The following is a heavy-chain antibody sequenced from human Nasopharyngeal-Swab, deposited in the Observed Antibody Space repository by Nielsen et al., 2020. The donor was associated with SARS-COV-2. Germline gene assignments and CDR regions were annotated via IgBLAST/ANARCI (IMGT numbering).Heavy chain of an antibody. V-gene: IGHV1-58*01. Sequence: SVKVSCKASGFTFTSSAVQWVRQARGQRLEGIGWIVVGSGNTNYAQKFQERVTITRDMSTSTAHMELSSLRSEDTAVYYCAAGVYYDFWSGYPPLDYWGQGTLVTVSS. CDR1: GFTFTSSA. CDR2: IVVGSGNT. J-gene: IGHJ4*02. D-gene: IGHD3-3*01. CDR3: AAGVYYDFWSGYPPLDY.